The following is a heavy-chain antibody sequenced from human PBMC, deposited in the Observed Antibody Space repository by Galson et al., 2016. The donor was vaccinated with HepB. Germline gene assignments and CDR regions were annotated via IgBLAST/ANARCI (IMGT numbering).Heavy chain of an antibody. V-gene: IGHV3-9*01. CDR2: INWNSGFI. CDR3: AEDIFRFGDVLWSVFDY. Sequence: SLRLSCAASGFTFEDHAMHWVRQAPGKGLEWVSGINWNSGFIAYADSVKGRFTISRDSAKNSLYLQMNNLRPEDTAFYYCAEDIFRFGDVLWSVFDYWGQGILVTVSS. J-gene: IGHJ4*02. D-gene: IGHD2-21*01. CDR1: GFTFEDHA.